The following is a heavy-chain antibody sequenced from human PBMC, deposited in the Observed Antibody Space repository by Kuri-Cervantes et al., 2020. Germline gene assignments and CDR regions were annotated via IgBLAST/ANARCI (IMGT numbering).Heavy chain of an antibody. CDR1: GFTFSSYA. J-gene: IGHJ4*02. CDR2: ISYDGSNK. V-gene: IGHV3-30-3*01. D-gene: IGHD3-9*01. Sequence: GGSLRLSCAASGFTFSSYAMHWVRQAPGKGLEWVAVISYDGSNKYYADSVKGRFTISRDNSKNTLYLQMNSLRAEDTAVYYCARDPFDWSDYLDYWGQGTLVTVSS. CDR3: ARDPFDWSDYLDY.